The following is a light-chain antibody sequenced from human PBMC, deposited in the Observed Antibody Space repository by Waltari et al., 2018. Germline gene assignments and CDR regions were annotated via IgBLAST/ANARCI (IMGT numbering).Light chain of an antibody. CDR1: QSISSN. CDR2: GAS. CDR3: QQYNNWPPYT. Sequence: IVMTQSPATLSASPGERVTLSCRASQSISSNLAWYQQRPGQAPRLLIYGASTRATGIPARFSGSGSGTEFTLTINSLQSEDFAIYYCQQYNNWPPYTFGQGTKLEIK. J-gene: IGKJ2*01. V-gene: IGKV3-15*01.